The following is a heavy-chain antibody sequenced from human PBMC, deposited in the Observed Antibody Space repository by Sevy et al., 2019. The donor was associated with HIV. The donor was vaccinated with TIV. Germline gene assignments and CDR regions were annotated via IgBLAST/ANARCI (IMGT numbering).Heavy chain of an antibody. J-gene: IGHJ5*02. CDR3: AGAMRSYLQFDP. D-gene: IGHD1-26*01. V-gene: IGHV4-31*03. CDR1: GGSISSGGYY. CDR2: IYYSGST. Sequence: SETLSLTCTVSGGSISSGGYYWSWIRQHPGKGLEWIGYIYYSGSTYYNPSLQSRVTISVDTSKNQFSLKLSSVTAADTAVYYCAGAMRSYLQFDPWGQGTLVTVSS.